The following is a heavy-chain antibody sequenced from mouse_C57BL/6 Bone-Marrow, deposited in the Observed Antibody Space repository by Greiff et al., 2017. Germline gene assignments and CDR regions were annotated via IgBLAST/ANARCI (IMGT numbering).Heavy chain of an antibody. CDR1: GYTFTSYW. D-gene: IGHD1-1*02. J-gene: IGHJ2*01. V-gene: IGHV1-69*01. CDR3: ARRGGYYFDY. CDR2: IDPSDSYT. Sequence: QLQQPGAELVMPGASVKLSCKASGYTFTSYWMHWVKQRPGQGLEWIGEIDPSDSYTNYNQKFKGKSTLTVDKSSSTAYMQLSSLTSEDSAVYYCARRGGYYFDYWGQGTTLTVSS.